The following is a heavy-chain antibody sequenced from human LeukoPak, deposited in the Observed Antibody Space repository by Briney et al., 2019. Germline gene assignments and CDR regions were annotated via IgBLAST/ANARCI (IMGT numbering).Heavy chain of an antibody. CDR2: ISSSSSTI. D-gene: IGHD3-9*01. J-gene: IGHJ4*02. CDR1: GFTFSSYS. CDR3: ARDKRYFDWLPDY. V-gene: IGHV3-48*04. Sequence: GGSLRLSCAASGFTFSSYSMNWVRQAPGKGLERVSYISSSSSTIYYADSEKGRFTISRDNAKNSLYLQMNSLRAEDTAVYYCARDKRYFDWLPDYWGQGTLVTVSS.